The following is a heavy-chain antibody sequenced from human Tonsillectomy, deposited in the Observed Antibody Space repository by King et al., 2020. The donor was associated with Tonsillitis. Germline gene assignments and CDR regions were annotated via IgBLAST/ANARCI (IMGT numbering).Heavy chain of an antibody. D-gene: IGHD6-6*01. J-gene: IGHJ4*02. V-gene: IGHV3-30*01. CDR1: GFTFSSYA. CDR3: ASETGPYSSSSAFDY. Sequence: VQLVESGGGVIQPGRSLRLSCAASGFTFSSYAMHWVRQATGKGLEWVAVISYDGSNKYYADSVKGRFTISRDNSKNTLYLQMNSLRAEDTAVYYCASETGPYSSSSAFDYWGQGTLVTVSS. CDR2: ISYDGSNK.